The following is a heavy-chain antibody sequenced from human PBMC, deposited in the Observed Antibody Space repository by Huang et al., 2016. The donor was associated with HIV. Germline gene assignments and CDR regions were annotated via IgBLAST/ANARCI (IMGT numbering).Heavy chain of an antibody. J-gene: IGHJ4*02. CDR1: GGSISTGSYS. D-gene: IGHD7-27*01. V-gene: IGHV4-39*01. CDR3: ARRLGNYFFDY. Sequence: QVQLQESGPGLVKPSETLSLNCTVSGGSISTGSYSWGWIRQTPGKGLEWMASIYYSGSTNYNPSLKSRVTISVDTSQNQFSLKLSSVTAADTAIYYCARRLGNYFFDYWGQGTLVTVSS. CDR2: IYYSGST.